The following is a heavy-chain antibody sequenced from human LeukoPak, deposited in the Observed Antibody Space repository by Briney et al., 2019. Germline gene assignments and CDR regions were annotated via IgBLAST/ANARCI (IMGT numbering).Heavy chain of an antibody. V-gene: IGHV3-21*06. J-gene: IGHJ6*02. Sequence: GGSLRLSCVASGFTFNQYSMNWVRQAPGKGLEWVSSIGKTSNYIYYADSVKGRFTISRDNAKNSLYLQTNSLRAEDTAVYYCVSRYIDWFVPAGVWGQGTTVTVSS. CDR3: VSRYIDWFVPAGV. CDR2: IGKTSNYI. CDR1: GFTFNQYS. D-gene: IGHD3-9*01.